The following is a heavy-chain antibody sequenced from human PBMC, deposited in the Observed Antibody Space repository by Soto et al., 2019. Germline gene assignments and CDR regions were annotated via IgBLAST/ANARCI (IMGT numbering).Heavy chain of an antibody. J-gene: IGHJ4*02. Sequence: GGSLRLSCAASGFTVSSNYMSLVRQAPGKGLEWVSVIYSGGSTYYADSVKGRFTISRDNSKNTLYLQMNSLRAEDTAVYYCARRGVLYGDYDDYWGQGTLVTVSS. CDR2: IYSGGST. CDR3: ARRGVLYGDYDDY. D-gene: IGHD4-17*01. V-gene: IGHV3-66*01. CDR1: GFTVSSNY.